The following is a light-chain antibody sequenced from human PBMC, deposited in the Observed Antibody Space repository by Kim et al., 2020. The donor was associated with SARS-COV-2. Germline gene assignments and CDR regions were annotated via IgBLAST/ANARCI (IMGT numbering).Light chain of an antibody. CDR3: SSYGGSDNWV. CDR2: EVT. CDR1: SSDIGAYNY. Sequence: QSALTQPPSASGSPGQSVTISCTGTSSDIGAYNYVSWYQQRPGKAPKVVIYEVTKRPSGVPDRFSGSKSGNTASLTVSGLQVEDEADYYCSSYGGSDNWVFGGGTQLTVL. J-gene: IGLJ3*02. V-gene: IGLV2-8*01.